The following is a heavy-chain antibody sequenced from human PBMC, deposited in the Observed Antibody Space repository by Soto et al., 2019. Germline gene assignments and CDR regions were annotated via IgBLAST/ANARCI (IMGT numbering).Heavy chain of an antibody. V-gene: IGHV4-34*01. CDR1: GGSFSGYY. J-gene: IGHJ6*02. CDR2: INHSGST. CDR3: ARGKRLWFGESTLIYYYYGMDV. Sequence: SETLSLTCAVYGGSFSGYYWSWIRQPPGKGLEGIGEINHSGSTNYNPSLKSRVTISVDTSKNQFSLKLSSVTAADTAVYYCARGKRLWFGESTLIYYYYGMDVWGQGTTVTVSS. D-gene: IGHD3-10*01.